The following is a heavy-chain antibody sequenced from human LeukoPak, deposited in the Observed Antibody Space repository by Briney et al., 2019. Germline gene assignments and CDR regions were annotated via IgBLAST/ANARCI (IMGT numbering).Heavy chain of an antibody. J-gene: IGHJ5*02. CDR1: GGSISSYY. Sequence: SVTLSLTCTVSGGSISSYYWSWIRQPAGKGLEWIGRIYTSGSTNYNPSLKSRVTMSVDTSKNQFSLKLSSVTAADTAVYYCARDWSYDFWSGYFSGIEGYNWFDPWGQGTLVTVSS. D-gene: IGHD3-3*01. CDR2: IYTSGST. CDR3: ARDWSYDFWSGYFSGIEGYNWFDP. V-gene: IGHV4-4*07.